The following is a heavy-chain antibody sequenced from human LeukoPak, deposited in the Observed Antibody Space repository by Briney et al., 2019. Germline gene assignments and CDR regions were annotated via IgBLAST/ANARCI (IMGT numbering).Heavy chain of an antibody. D-gene: IGHD3-10*01. Sequence: GESLQISCKGSGYSFTSYWIGWVRQLPGKGLEWMGIIYPGDSDIRYSPSFQGQVTMSADKSINTAYLQWSSLKPSDTAMYYCARHPSPRGYYYYGMDVWGQGTTVTVSS. J-gene: IGHJ6*02. CDR2: IYPGDSDI. CDR1: GYSFTSYW. CDR3: ARHPSPRGYYYYGMDV. V-gene: IGHV5-51*01.